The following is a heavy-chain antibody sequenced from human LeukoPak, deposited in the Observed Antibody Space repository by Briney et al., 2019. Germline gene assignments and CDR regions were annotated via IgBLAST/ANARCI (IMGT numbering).Heavy chain of an antibody. CDR3: ARVGDSGYDYGVGY. J-gene: IGHJ4*02. V-gene: IGHV1-2*02. CDR2: INPNSGGT. Sequence: EASVKVSCKASGYTFTSYGISWVRQAPGQGLEWMGWINPNSGGTNYAQKFQGRVTMTRDTSISTAYMELSRLRSDDTAVYYCARVGDSGYDYGVGYWGQGTLVTVSS. CDR1: GYTFTSYG. D-gene: IGHD5-12*01.